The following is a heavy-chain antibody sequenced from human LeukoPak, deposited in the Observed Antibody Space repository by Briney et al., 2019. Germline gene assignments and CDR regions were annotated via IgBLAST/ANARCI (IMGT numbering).Heavy chain of an antibody. CDR1: GFTFSSYG. D-gene: IGHD6-13*01. V-gene: IGHV3-30*02. J-gene: IGHJ4*02. CDR3: AREGATAGSGYYFDY. CDR2: IRYDGSNK. Sequence: PGGSLRLSCAASGFTFSSYGMHWVRQAPGKGLEWVAFIRYDGSNKYYADSVKGRFTISRDNTKKSLYLQMNSLRAEDTAVYYCAREGATAGSGYYFDYWGQGSLVTVSS.